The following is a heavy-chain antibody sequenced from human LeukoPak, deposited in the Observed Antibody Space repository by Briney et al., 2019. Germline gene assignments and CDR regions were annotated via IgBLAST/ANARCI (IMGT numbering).Heavy chain of an antibody. CDR2: INTHNGAT. D-gene: IGHD1-26*01. V-gene: IGHV1-18*01. CDR1: GGTFSSYA. CDR3: ARGPIGGLRKGFDI. J-gene: IGHJ4*02. Sequence: ASVKVSCKASGGTFSSYAISWVRQAPGQGLEWMGWINTHNGATNYAQHFQGRVTMTTDTAVTTAYMDLDGLISDDAAVYFCARGPIGGLRKGFDIWGQGTLVTVSS.